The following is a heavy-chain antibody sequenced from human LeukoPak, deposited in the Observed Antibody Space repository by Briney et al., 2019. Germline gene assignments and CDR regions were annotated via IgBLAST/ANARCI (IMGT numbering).Heavy chain of an antibody. D-gene: IGHD6-19*01. CDR2: ISWNSGSI. CDR3: AKVFHPGQWLAPFDY. Sequence: PGRSLRLSCAASGFTFDDYAMHWVRQAPGKGLEWVSGISWNSGSIGYADSVKGRFTISRDNAKNSLYLQMNSQRAEDTALYYCAKVFHPGQWLAPFDYWGQGTLVTVSS. J-gene: IGHJ4*02. V-gene: IGHV3-9*01. CDR1: GFTFDDYA.